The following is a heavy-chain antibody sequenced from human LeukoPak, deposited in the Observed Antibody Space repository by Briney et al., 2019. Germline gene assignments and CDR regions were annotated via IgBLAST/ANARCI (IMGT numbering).Heavy chain of an antibody. V-gene: IGHV3-21*01. CDR1: GFTFSSYN. CDR3: ARDRAAGGHGVPHT. Sequence: GGSLRLSCAASGFTFSSYNMNWVRQAPGKGLEWVSSISSSTYIYYADSVKGRFTISRDNAKNSLYLQMNSLRADDTALYYCARDRAAGGHGVPHTWGQGTLVTVSS. J-gene: IGHJ5*02. CDR2: ISSSTYI. D-gene: IGHD4-17*01.